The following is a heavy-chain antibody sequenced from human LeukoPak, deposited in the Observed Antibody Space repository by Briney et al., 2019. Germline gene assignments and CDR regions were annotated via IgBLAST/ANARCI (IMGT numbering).Heavy chain of an antibody. V-gene: IGHV1-69*06. CDR1: GGTFSSYA. CDR2: IIPIFGTA. D-gene: IGHD3-16*02. Sequence: SVKVSCKASGGTFSSYAISWVRQAPGQGLEWMGGIIPIFGTANYAQKFQGRVTITADKSTSTAYMELSSLRSEDTAVYYCARGYYDYVWGSYRYRLDYWGQGTLVTVSS. CDR3: ARGYYDYVWGSYRYRLDY. J-gene: IGHJ4*02.